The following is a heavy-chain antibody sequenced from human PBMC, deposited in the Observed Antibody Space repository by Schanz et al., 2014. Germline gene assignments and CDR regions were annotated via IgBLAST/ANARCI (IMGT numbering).Heavy chain of an antibody. CDR2: ISGLGEAT. CDR3: AKDPHKDYGGKPQALDI. V-gene: IGHV3-23*01. D-gene: IGHD4-17*01. CDR1: GFTFRNYA. J-gene: IGHJ3*02. Sequence: VQLLESGGGLVQPGGSLKLSCSASGFTFRNYALSWVRQAPGKGLEWVSTISGLGEATFYSDSVKGRFTISRDNSKNTLYLQMNSLRAEDTALYYCAKDPHKDYGGKPQALDIGGQGTMVTVSS.